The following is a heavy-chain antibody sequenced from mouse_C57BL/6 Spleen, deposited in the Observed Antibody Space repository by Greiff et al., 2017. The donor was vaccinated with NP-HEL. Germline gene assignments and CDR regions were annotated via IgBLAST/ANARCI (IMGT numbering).Heavy chain of an antibody. D-gene: IGHD2-13*01. CDR1: GFTFSDYY. V-gene: IGHV5-16*01. CDR2: INYDGSST. Sequence: EVMLVESEGGLVQPGSSMKLSCTASGFTFSDYYMAWVRQAPEKGLEWVAYINYDGSSTYYLDTVKGRFIISRDNAKNTLYLQMSSLKSEDTATYYCARSGMVGVDYFAYWGQGTTVTVSA. CDR3: ARSGMVGVDYFAY. J-gene: IGHJ3*01.